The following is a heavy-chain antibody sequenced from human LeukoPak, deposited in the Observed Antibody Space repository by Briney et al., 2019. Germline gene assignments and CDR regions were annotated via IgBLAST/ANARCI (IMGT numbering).Heavy chain of an antibody. J-gene: IGHJ3*02. CDR1: GGSISDAAYY. CDR3: ARRAHSFIVPAAKGGAFDI. D-gene: IGHD2-2*01. Sequence: PSQTLSLTCTVSGGSISDAAYYWSWIRQHPGEGLKWIGYIYYSGSTSYNPSLKSRVTISVDTSKNQFSLKLSSVTAADTAVYYCARRAHSFIVPAAKGGAFDIWGQGTMVTVSS. V-gene: IGHV4-30-4*01. CDR2: IYYSGST.